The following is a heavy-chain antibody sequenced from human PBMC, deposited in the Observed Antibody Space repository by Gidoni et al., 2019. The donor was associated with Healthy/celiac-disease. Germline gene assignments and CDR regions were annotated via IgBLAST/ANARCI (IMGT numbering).Heavy chain of an antibody. J-gene: IGHJ5*02. CDR3: AREWRRPPCPIGWFDP. CDR1: GYTFTRYG. Sequence: QVQLLQSGAEVKKPGASVKVSCKASGYTFTRYGISWVRQAPGQGIEWMGWISAYNGNTNYAQKLKGRVTMTTDTSTSTAYMELRSLRSDDTAVYDCAREWRRPPCPIGWFDPWGQGTLVTVSS. V-gene: IGHV1-18*01. CDR2: ISAYNGNT. D-gene: IGHD1-1*01.